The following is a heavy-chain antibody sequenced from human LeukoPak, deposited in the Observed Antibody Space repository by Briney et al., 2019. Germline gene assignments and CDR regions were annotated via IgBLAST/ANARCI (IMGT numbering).Heavy chain of an antibody. D-gene: IGHD1-26*01. Sequence: GGSLRLSCAASGFTFSGSAIHWVRQASGKGLEWVGRIRSKADNYATTYAASVKGRFTISRDDSQNTAYLQINSLKTEDTAVYYCTRLRAANTESYLYYYHGMDVWGQGTTVTVSS. CDR3: TRLRAANTESYLYYYHGMDV. V-gene: IGHV3-73*01. CDR2: IRSKADNYAT. J-gene: IGHJ6*02. CDR1: GFTFSGSA.